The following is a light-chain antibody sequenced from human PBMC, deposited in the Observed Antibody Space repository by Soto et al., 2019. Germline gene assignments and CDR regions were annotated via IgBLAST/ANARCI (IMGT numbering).Light chain of an antibody. J-gene: IGKJ4*01. CDR3: MQALQTPLT. CDR1: QSLLHSNGYNY. V-gene: IGKV2-28*01. CDR2: LGS. Sequence: DVVMTQSPLFLPVTPGEPASISCRSSQSLLHSNGYNYLDWYLQKTWQSPQLLIYLGSNRAYGIPDWFSRRGSGTDFTLKVSSVDAEDVGVYYCMQALQTPLTFGGGTKVEIK.